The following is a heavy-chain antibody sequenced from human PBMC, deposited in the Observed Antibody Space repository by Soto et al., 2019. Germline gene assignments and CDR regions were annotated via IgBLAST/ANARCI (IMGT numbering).Heavy chain of an antibody. CDR2: ISGNCDNT. CDR1: GFTFSSYC. D-gene: IGHD6-13*01. J-gene: IGHJ4*02. CDR3: AKSPIWSNWFIDF. Sequence: GGSLRLSCAASGFTFSSYCMNWVRHSPGTGLEXVSGISGNCDNTTYAGSVRDLFTISRDKSTSTLYLQMRSLRAEAPAVFHCAKSPIWSNWFIDFWGEGTLVTVSS. V-gene: IGHV3-23*01.